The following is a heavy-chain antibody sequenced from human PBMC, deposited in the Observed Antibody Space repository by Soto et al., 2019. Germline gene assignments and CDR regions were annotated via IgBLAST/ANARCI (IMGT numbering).Heavy chain of an antibody. CDR1: GYTITSYD. CDR2: MNPNSGNT. CDR3: AKSRRNSCYFDGDH. J-gene: IGHJ4*02. V-gene: IGHV1-8*01. D-gene: IGHD2-15*01. Sequence: SSVKVSCKASGYTITSYDINWVRQETGRGREWMGWMNPNSGNTGYAQKFQGRVTMTRNTSISTAYMELSSLRSEDTAVYYCAKSRRNSCYFDGDHWGQGTLVTVSS.